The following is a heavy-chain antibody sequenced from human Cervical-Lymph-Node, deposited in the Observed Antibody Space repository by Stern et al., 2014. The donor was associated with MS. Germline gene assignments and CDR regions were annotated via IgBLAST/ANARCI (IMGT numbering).Heavy chain of an antibody. D-gene: IGHD3-9*01. J-gene: IGHJ5*02. Sequence: EVQLVQSGAEVKQPGESLKISCKGSGYTFTFYWIVWVRQMPGKGLEWMGIISPSASGTISSPSLKGQVTISVDRSISTAYLQWSSLRASDTAIYYCARQRYYDTSGYLDLWGQGTLVTVSS. CDR3: ARQRYYDTSGYLDL. V-gene: IGHV5-51*01. CDR2: ISPSASGT. CDR1: GYTFTFYW.